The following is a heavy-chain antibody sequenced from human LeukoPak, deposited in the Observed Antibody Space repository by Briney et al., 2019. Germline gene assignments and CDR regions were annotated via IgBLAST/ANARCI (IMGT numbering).Heavy chain of an antibody. CDR3: ARVGAGTFYY. CDR1: GGSVSSGSYY. CDR2: IYYSGST. D-gene: IGHD4/OR15-4a*01. V-gene: IGHV4-61*01. Sequence: SETLSLTCTVSGGSVSSGSYYWSWIRQPPGKGLEWIGYIYYSGSTNYNPSLKSRVTVSVDTSKNQFSLKLSSVTAADTAVYYCARVGAGTFYYWGQGTLVTVSS. J-gene: IGHJ4*02.